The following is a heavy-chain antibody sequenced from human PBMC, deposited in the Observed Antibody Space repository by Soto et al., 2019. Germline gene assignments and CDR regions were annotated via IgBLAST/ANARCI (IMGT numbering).Heavy chain of an antibody. V-gene: IGHV1-69*12. CDR2: IIPIFGTA. CDR3: ARGSDYYDSSGYEGYFQH. J-gene: IGHJ1*01. Sequence: QVQLVQSGAEVKKPGSSVKVSCKASGGTFSSYAISWVRQAPGQGLEWMGGIIPIFGTANYAQKFQGRVTITADEXTXAXSMERSSLGSEDMAVYYCARGSDYYDSSGYEGYFQHWGQGTLVTVSS. CDR1: GGTFSSYA. D-gene: IGHD3-22*01.